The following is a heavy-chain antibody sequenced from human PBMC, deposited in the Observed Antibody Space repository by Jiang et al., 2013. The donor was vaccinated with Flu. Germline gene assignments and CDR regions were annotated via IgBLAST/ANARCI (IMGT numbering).Heavy chain of an antibody. J-gene: IGHJ2*01. V-gene: IGHV4-34*01. CDR1: GGSFSGYY. Sequence: LLKPSETLSLTCAVYGGSFSGYYWSWIRQPPGKGLEWIGEINHSGSTNYNPSLKSRVTISVDTSKNQFSLKLSSVTAADTAVYYCASTYYYGSGRIPSDFDLWGRGTLVTVSS. CDR3: ASTYYYGSGRIPSDFDL. CDR2: INHSGST. D-gene: IGHD3-10*01.